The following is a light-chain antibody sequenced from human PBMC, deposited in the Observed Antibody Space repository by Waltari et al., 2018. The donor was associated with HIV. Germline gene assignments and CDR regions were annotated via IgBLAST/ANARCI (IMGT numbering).Light chain of an antibody. CDR1: QNVITN. J-gene: IGKJ1*01. Sequence: EIVMTQSPATLSVSLGERVTLSCRASQNVITNLAWYQQKPGQAPRPLIYGASTRATDIPSRFSGGGSGTEFTLPIGSLQSEDSASYYCQQYNNWPRTFGQGTKVEVK. V-gene: IGKV3-15*01. CDR3: QQYNNWPRT. CDR2: GAS.